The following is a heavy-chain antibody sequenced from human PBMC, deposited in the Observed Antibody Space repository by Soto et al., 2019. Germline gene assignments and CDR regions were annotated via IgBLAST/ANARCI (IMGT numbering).Heavy chain of an antibody. CDR2: LYDVAGS. Sequence: DVQLVESGGGLMQPGESLRLSCAASGLTVSGKKYVAWVRQAPGKGLEWVSALYDVAGSFYSDSAKGRFTTSSDSSKTTVYLQMNDLRPADTAVYYCATWHEREHAYDVWGQGTTVTVSS. CDR1: GLTVSGKKY. V-gene: IGHV3-53*01. J-gene: IGHJ3*01. D-gene: IGHD1-1*01. CDR3: ATWHEREHAYDV.